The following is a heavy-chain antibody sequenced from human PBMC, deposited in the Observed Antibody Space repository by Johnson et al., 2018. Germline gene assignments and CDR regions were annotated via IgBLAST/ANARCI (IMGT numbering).Heavy chain of an antibody. D-gene: IGHD5-18*01. V-gene: IGHV4-59*12. J-gene: IGHJ6*03. CDR1: GGSISSYS. CDR2: LYYSGRT. Sequence: QVQLQESGPGLVKPSETLSLTCTVSGGSISSYSWRWLRQPPGKGLDGIGYLYYSGRTNYNPSPKSRVTISVNPSKNQFSLKLTSVTAADPAVYYWARGYSSWIDYYYYRYVWGKGTTVTVSS. CDR3: ARGYSSWIDYYYYRYV.